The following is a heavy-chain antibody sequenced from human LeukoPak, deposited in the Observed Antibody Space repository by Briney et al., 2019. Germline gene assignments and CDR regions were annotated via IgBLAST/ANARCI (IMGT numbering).Heavy chain of an antibody. D-gene: IGHD1/OR15-1a*01. Sequence: ASVKVSCKASGYTFTDYYTHWVRQAPGQGLEWMGWLNPNSGGTNYAQKFQGRVTMTRDTSISTAYMNLNRLRSDDTAMYYCARDHSTNGLYAMGVWGQGTTVTVS. J-gene: IGHJ6*02. CDR3: ARDHSTNGLYAMGV. CDR1: GYTFTDYY. CDR2: LNPNSGGT. V-gene: IGHV1-2*02.